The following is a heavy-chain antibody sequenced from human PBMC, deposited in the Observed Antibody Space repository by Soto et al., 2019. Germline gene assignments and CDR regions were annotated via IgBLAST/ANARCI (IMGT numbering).Heavy chain of an antibody. CDR3: ARHDNWFDP. CDR1: GYIPSSYW. J-gene: IGHJ5*02. V-gene: IGHV5-51*01. CDR2: IYPGDSDT. Sequence: GEALKISSKGSGYIPSSYWIGWVRQMPGKGLEWMGIIYPGDSDTRYSPSFQGQVTISADKSISTAYLQWSSLKASDSAMYYCARHDNWFDPWGQGSLVTVSS.